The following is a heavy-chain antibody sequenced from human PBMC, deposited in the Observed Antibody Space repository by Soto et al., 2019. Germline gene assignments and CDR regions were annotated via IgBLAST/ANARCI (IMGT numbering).Heavy chain of an antibody. CDR3: ARTNSGIAVAGTFDY. J-gene: IGHJ4*02. V-gene: IGHV4-59*01. D-gene: IGHD6-19*01. Sequence: SETLSLTCTVSGGSISSYYWSWIRQPPGKGLEWIGYIYYSGSTNYNPSLKSRVTISVDTSKNQFSLKLSSVTAADTAVYYCARTNSGIAVAGTFDYWGQGTLVTVSS. CDR1: GGSISSYY. CDR2: IYYSGST.